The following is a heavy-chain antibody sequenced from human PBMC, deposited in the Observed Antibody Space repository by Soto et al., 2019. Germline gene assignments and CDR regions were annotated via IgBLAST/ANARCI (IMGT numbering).Heavy chain of an antibody. V-gene: IGHV2-70*13. J-gene: IGHJ6*02. CDR2: IERDDDDK. CDR3: ARSIRGPRKFNGMDV. Sequence: TLVNPTQTLTLTCTFAGFSLTTEGMCVTWIRQPPGRALEWLALIERDDDDKYYSTSLKTRLTISKDTRKNQVVLTMANMDPADTATYYCARSIRGPRKFNGMDVWGQGTTVTVSS. CDR1: GFSLTTEGMC. D-gene: IGHD1-20*01.